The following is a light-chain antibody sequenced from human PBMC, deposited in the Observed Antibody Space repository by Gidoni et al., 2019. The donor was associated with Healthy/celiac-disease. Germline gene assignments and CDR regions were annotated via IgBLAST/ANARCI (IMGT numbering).Light chain of an antibody. Sequence: AIRITQSPSSLSASTGNRVTITCRASQGISSYLDWYQQKPGKAPKLLIYAASTLQSGVPSRFSGSGSGTDVTLTISCLQSEDFATYYCQQYYSYPWTFGQGTKVEIK. CDR3: QQYYSYPWT. J-gene: IGKJ1*01. V-gene: IGKV1-8*01. CDR1: QGISSY. CDR2: AAS.